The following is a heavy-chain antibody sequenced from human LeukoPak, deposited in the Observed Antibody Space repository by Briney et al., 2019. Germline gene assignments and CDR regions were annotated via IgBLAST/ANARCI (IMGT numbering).Heavy chain of an antibody. J-gene: IGHJ5*02. CDR2: IIPIFGTA. D-gene: IGHD4-17*01. Sequence: EASVKVSCKASGGTFSSYAISWVRQAPGQGLEWMGGIIPIFGTANYAQKFQGRVTITADESTSTAYMELSSLRSEDTAVYYCARGLRGGNWFDPWGQGTLVTVSS. V-gene: IGHV1-69*13. CDR3: ARGLRGGNWFDP. CDR1: GGTFSSYA.